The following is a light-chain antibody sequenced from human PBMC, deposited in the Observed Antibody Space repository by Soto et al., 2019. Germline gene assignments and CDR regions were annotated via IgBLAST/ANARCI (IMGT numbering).Light chain of an antibody. CDR1: QSVSSSY. J-gene: IGKJ4*01. V-gene: IGKV3-20*01. Sequence: EIVLTQSPGTLSLSPGERATLSCRASQSVSSSYLAWYQQKPGQAPRLLIYGASSRATGILDRFSGSGSGTDFTLTISRLEPEDFAVYYCQQYGSSPPLTFGGGTKVEIK. CDR3: QQYGSSPPLT. CDR2: GAS.